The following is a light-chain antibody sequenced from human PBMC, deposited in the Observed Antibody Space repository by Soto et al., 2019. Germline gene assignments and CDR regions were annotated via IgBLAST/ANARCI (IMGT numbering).Light chain of an antibody. J-gene: IGLJ2*01. CDR3: SSYTSTSTRV. CDR2: EVT. CDR1: RSDVGAYNY. Sequence: QSALTQPASVSGSPGQSIAISCTGTRSDVGAYNYVSWYQQHPGKAPKLMISEVTNRPSGVSDRFSGSKSGNTASLTISGLQAEDEADYYCSSYTSTSTRVFGGGTKVTVL. V-gene: IGLV2-14*01.